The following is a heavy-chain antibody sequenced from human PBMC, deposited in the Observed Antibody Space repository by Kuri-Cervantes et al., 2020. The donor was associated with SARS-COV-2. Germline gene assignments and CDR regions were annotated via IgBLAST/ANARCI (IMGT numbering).Heavy chain of an antibody. J-gene: IGHJ6*04. V-gene: IGHV3-7*03. CDR1: GFTFSKYW. CDR2: IQEDGNEK. CDR3: AKDCDV. Sequence: GESLKISCAASGFTFSKYWMNWVRQAPGKGLEWVANIQEDGNEKYYVDSVKGRFTISRDNSKNTLYLQMNSLRAEDTAVYYCAKDCDVWGKGTTVTVSS.